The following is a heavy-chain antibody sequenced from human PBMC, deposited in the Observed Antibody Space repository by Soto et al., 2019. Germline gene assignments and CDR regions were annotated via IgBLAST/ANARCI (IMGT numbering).Heavy chain of an antibody. D-gene: IGHD2-15*01. V-gene: IGHV1-46*03. CDR1: GYTFTIYY. Sequence: ASVKVSCRASGYTFTIYYIHWVRQAPGQGLEWMGIINPSNSTSYAQKFQGRVTMTRDTSTSTVYMELSSLSSEDTVVYYCATVYCSGGSCYSIDYWGQGTLVTVSS. J-gene: IGHJ4*02. CDR3: ATVYCSGGSCYSIDY. CDR2: INPSNST.